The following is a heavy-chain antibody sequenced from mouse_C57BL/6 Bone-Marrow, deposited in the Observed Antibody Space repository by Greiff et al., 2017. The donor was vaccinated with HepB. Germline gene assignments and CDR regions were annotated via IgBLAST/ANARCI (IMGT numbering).Heavy chain of an antibody. CDR1: GYTFTSYW. V-gene: IGHV1-50*01. CDR3: AGEYYGYSGAGYFDV. D-gene: IGHD1-1*01. CDR2: IDPSDSYT. J-gene: IGHJ1*03. Sequence: QVQLQQPGAELVKPGASVKLSCKASGYTFTSYWMQWVKQRPGQGLEWIGEIDPSDSYTNYNQKFKGKATLTVDTSSSTAYMQLSGLTSEDAAVYYCAGEYYGYSGAGYFDVCGTGTTVTFSA.